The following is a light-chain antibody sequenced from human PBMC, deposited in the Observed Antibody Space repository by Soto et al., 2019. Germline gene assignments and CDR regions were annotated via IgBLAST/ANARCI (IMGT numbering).Light chain of an antibody. CDR3: QQYNSYPLT. J-gene: IGKJ4*01. CDR1: QSISSW. V-gene: IGKV1-5*03. Sequence: DIQMTQSPSTLSASVGDRVTITCRASQSISSWLAWYQQKPGKAPKPLIYKASSLESGVPSRSSGSGSGTEFPLTISSLQPDDFATYYCQQYNSYPLTCGGGTKVEIK. CDR2: KAS.